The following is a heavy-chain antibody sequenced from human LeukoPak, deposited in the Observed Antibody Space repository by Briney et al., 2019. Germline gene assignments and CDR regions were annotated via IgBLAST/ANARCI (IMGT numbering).Heavy chain of an antibody. D-gene: IGHD3-22*01. CDR1: GGSISSGSYY. V-gene: IGHV4-61*02. CDR3: ARERDSSGYYNYYFDY. CDR2: IYTSGST. Sequence: SETLSLTCTVSGGSISSGSYYWSWIRQPAGTGLEWIGRIYTSGSTNYNPSLKSRVTISVDTSKNQFSLKLSSVTAADTAVYYCARERDSSGYYNYYFDYWGQGTLVTVSS. J-gene: IGHJ4*02.